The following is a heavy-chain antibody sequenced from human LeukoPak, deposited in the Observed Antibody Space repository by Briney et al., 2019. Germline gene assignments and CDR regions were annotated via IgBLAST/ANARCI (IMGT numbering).Heavy chain of an antibody. CDR1: GFTFSSYW. Sequence: GGSLRLSCAASGFTFSSYWMSWVRQVPGKGLEWVATIKDDGGEKYYVDSVKGRFSISRGNAKNSLYLQMDSLRVEDTAVYYCARDPLRRFDYWGQGTLVTVSS. CDR3: ARDPLRRFDY. V-gene: IGHV3-7*01. CDR2: IKDDGGEK. J-gene: IGHJ4*02.